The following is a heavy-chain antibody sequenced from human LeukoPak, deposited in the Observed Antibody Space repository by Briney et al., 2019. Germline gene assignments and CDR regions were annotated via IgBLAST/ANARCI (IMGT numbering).Heavy chain of an antibody. J-gene: IGHJ4*02. CDR2: ISGSGGTT. D-gene: IGHD1-26*01. CDR1: GFTFSSYA. V-gene: IGHV3-23*01. CDR3: AKEVVGATFHYFDY. Sequence: GGSLRLSCAASGFTFSSYAMNWVRQAPGKGLEWVSVISGSGGTTYYADSVKGRFTISRDNSKNTLFLQVNSLRAEDTAVYYCAKEVVGATFHYFDYWGQGTLDTVSS.